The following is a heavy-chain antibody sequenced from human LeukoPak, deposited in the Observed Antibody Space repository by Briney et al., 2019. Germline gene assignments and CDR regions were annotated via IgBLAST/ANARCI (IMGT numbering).Heavy chain of an antibody. CDR2: ISAYNGNT. Sequence: GASVKVSCKASGYTFTSYGISWVRQAPGQGLEWMGWISAYNGNTNYAQKLQGRVTMTTDTSTSTAYMELRSLRSDDTAVYYCARDSTPAAAGDNWFDRWGQGTLVTVSS. J-gene: IGHJ5*02. D-gene: IGHD6-13*01. CDR3: ARDSTPAAAGDNWFDR. V-gene: IGHV1-18*01. CDR1: GYTFTSYG.